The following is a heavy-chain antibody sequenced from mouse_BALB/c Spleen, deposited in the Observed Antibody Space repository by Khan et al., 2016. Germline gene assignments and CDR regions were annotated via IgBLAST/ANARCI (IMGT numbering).Heavy chain of an antibody. CDR1: GYSITSDHA. J-gene: IGHJ2*01. D-gene: IGHD1-1*01. Sequence: EVQLQESGPGLVKPSQSLSLTCTVTGYSITSDHAWNWIRQFPGNKLEWMGYISYIGSTSYNPSLKSRLYITRDTSKNEFFLQLNSVTTADSATYYWARKTRGGSSDWGQGTTLTVSS. CDR3: ARKTRGGSSD. CDR2: ISYIGST. V-gene: IGHV3-2*02.